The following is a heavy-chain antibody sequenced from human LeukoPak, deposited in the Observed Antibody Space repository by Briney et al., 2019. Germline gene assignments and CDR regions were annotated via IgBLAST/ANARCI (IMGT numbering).Heavy chain of an antibody. J-gene: IGHJ4*02. CDR3: ARDPLRGLYYFDH. V-gene: IGHV3-53*01. CDR2: LYSGGSI. D-gene: IGHD3/OR15-3a*01. Sequence: GGSLRLSCAASGLIVSSNYMSWVRQAPGRGLEWVSVLYSGGSIYYADSVKGRFTISRDNSKNTLYLQMNSLRAEDTAVYYCARDPLRGLYYFDHWGQGTLVTVSS. CDR1: GLIVSSNY.